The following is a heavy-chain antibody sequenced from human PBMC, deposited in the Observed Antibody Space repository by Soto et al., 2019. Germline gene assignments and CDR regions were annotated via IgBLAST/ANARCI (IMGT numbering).Heavy chain of an antibody. CDR2: ISSGGTT. Sequence: PGGSLRLSCAVSGFTVSYHYMSWVRQPPGKRLEWVSVISSGGTTNYADSVKGRFTISRDSSKNTLYLQMNSLRVEDTALYYCARDWVEYSYSDYWGKGILVTVSS. CDR3: ARDWVEYSYSDY. CDR1: GFTVSYHY. D-gene: IGHD5-18*01. V-gene: IGHV3-66*01. J-gene: IGHJ4*02.